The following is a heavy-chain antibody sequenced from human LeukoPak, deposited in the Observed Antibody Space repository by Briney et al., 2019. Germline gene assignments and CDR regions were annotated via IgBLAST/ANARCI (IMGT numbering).Heavy chain of an antibody. Sequence: PGGSLRLSCAASGFTFSSYSMNWVRQAPGKGLEWVSSISSSSSYIYYADSVKGRFTISRDNAKNSLYLQMNSLRAEDTAVYYCARDPYYDILTGYQSDYWGQGTLVTVSS. CDR1: GFTFSSYS. CDR3: ARDPYYDILTGYQSDY. V-gene: IGHV3-21*01. CDR2: ISSSSSYI. J-gene: IGHJ4*02. D-gene: IGHD3-9*01.